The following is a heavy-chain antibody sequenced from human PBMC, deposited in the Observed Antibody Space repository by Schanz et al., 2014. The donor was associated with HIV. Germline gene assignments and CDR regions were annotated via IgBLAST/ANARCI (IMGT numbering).Heavy chain of an antibody. CDR3: AKDPNDREKAFDN. CDR2: ISSSSSYL. D-gene: IGHD3-22*01. Sequence: EVQLVESGGGLVKPGESLILSCVTSGFTLSGYSMNWVRQAPGKGLEWVSSISSSSSYLYYADSVKGRFTISRDNSENTLYLQMNSLRAEDTAVYYCAKDPNDREKAFDNWGQGTLVTVAS. CDR1: GFTLSGYS. V-gene: IGHV3-21*06. J-gene: IGHJ4*02.